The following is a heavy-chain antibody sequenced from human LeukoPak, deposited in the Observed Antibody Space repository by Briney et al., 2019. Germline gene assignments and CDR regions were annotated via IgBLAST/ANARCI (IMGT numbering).Heavy chain of an antibody. V-gene: IGHV4-39*01. CDR2: IYYSGST. J-gene: IGHJ6*03. CDR3: ARHKDYYYSYMDV. CDR1: GGSISSYY. Sequence: SETLSLTCTVSGGSISSYYWGWIRQPPGKGLEWIGTIYYSGSTYYNPSLTSRVTISVDTSKNQFSLKLSSVTAADTAVYYCARHKDYYYSYMDVWGKGTTVTISS.